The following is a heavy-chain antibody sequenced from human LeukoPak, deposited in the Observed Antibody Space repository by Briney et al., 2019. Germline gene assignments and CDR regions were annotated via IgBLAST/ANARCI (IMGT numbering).Heavy chain of an antibody. J-gene: IGHJ4*02. CDR3: ARATLGGVLGY. CDR2: ISETGNTI. V-gene: IGHV3-11*01. Sequence: NPGGSLRLSCVASGFTFSDYYMSWIRQAPGKGLEWVSYISETGNTIYYADSVRDRFTVSRDNAKNSPYLQVNSLRAEDTAVYYCARATLGGVLGYWGQGTLVTVPS. D-gene: IGHD3-16*01. CDR1: GFTFSDYY.